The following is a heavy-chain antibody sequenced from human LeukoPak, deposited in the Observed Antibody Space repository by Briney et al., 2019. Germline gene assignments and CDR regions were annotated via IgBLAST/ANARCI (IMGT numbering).Heavy chain of an antibody. CDR1: GYSISSGYY. CDR3: ARAMTSHYFDY. D-gene: IGHD2-21*02. J-gene: IGHJ4*02. CDR2: IYHSGST. Sequence: SETLSLTCAVSGYSISSGYYWGWIRQPPGKGLEWIGSIYHSGSTYYNPSLKSRVTISVDTSKNQFSLKLSSVTAADTAVYYCARAMTSHYFDYWGQGTLVTVSS. V-gene: IGHV4-38-2*01.